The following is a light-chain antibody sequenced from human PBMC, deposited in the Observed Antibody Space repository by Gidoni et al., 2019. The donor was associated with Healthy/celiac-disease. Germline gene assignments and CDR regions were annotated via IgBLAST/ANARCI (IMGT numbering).Light chain of an antibody. J-gene: IGKJ1*01. CDR2: GAS. V-gene: IGKV3-20*01. CDR3: QQWT. CDR1: QSVSSRY. Sequence: EIVLTQSPGNLPLSPGERATLSCSASQSVSSRYLAWYQQKPGQAPRLIIYGASNRATGIPDRFSGSGSGTDFTLTISRLEPEDFAVYYCQQWTFGQGTKVEIK.